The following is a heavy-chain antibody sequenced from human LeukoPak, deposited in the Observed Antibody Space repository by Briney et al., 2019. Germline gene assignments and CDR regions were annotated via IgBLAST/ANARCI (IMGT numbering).Heavy chain of an antibody. J-gene: IGHJ4*02. D-gene: IGHD6-6*01. Sequence: GESLKISCQASGYSFTTYWIGWLLQMPGKGLEWMGIIYPGDSDSRYSPSFESQVTISADKSISTAYLQWSSLKASDTAMYYCARRSNIEARLFDYWGQGTLVTVSS. CDR1: GYSFTTYW. CDR2: IYPGDSDS. CDR3: ARRSNIEARLFDY. V-gene: IGHV5-51*01.